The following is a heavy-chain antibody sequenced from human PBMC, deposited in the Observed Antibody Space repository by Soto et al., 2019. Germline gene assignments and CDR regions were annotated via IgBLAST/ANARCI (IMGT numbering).Heavy chain of an antibody. CDR3: ARDGPGRYCSGGSCYAMDY. CDR1: GFTFSSYG. V-gene: IGHV3-33*01. Sequence: QVQLVESGGGVVQPGRSLRLSCAASGFTFSSYGMHWVRQAPGKGLEWVAVIWYDGSNKYYADSVKGRFTISRDNSKNTLYLQMNSLRAEDTAVYYCARDGPGRYCSGGSCYAMDYWGQGTLVTVSS. CDR2: IWYDGSNK. J-gene: IGHJ4*02. D-gene: IGHD2-15*01.